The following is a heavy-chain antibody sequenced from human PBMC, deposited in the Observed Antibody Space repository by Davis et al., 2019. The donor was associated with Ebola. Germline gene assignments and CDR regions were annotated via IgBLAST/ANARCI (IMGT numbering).Heavy chain of an antibody. D-gene: IGHD6-19*01. CDR1: LGTLSSYP. Sequence: ASSVQASCKSPLGTLSSYPISWVRPAPGQGLEGLGHIVPIFSAADYPQKLQGRVTITADESTSTDYMELGSLRSEDTAVYYCASSYSSVLPNVWGQGTTVTVSS. CDR3: ASSYSSVLPNV. J-gene: IGHJ6*02. V-gene: IGHV1-69*13. CDR2: IVPIFSAA.